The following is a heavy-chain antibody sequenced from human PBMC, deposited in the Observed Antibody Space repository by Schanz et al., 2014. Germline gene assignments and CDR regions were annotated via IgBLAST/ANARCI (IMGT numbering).Heavy chain of an antibody. D-gene: IGHD3-10*01. CDR1: GFTFSTYA. Sequence: VQLLESGGTLVRPGGSLRLSCAASGFTFSTYAMAWVRQAPGKGLEWVSSINTGGDSTYYADSVKGRFTISRDNSRDTVYLQMNSLRADDTAMYYCARWFLIRGVILDSWGQGTLVTVSS. V-gene: IGHV3-23*01. CDR3: ARWFLIRGVILDS. J-gene: IGHJ4*02. CDR2: INTGGDST.